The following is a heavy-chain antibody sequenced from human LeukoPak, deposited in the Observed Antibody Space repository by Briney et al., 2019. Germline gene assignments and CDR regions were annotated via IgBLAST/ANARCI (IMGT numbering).Heavy chain of an antibody. CDR3: APTAEAYTSWWKV. Sequence: ASVKVSCKASGYTFTGYYMHWVRQAPGQGLEWMGWINPNSGGTNYAQKFKGRVTMTRDTSISTAYLEVRSLTSDDTAVYYCAPTAEAYTSWWKVWGQGTLVTVSS. CDR2: INPNSGGT. J-gene: IGHJ4*02. D-gene: IGHD3-16*01. CDR1: GYTFTGYY. V-gene: IGHV1-2*02.